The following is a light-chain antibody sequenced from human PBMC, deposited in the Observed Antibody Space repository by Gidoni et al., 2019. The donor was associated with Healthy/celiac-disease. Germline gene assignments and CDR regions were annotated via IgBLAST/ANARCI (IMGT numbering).Light chain of an antibody. J-gene: IGKJ2*04. V-gene: IGKV3-15*01. CDR3: QQYNNWPPSS. CDR2: GAS. CDR1: QSVSSN. Sequence: EIVMTHSPATLSVSPGERATLSCRASQSVSSNLAWYQQKPGQAPRLLIYGASTRATGIPARFSGSGSGTEFTLTISSLQSEDFAVYYCQQYNNWPPSSFXQXTKLEIK.